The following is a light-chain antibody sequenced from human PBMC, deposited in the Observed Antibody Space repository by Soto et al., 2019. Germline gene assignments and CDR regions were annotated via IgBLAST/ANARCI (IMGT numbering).Light chain of an antibody. CDR2: GNN. CDR1: SSNIGAGYD. Sequence: QSVLTQPPSVSGAPGQRVTISCTGISSNIGAGYDVHWYKQLPGTAPKLLIFGNNNRPSGVPDRFSGSKFGPSASLAITGLQDDDEADYYCQSYDRSLSGTVLGGGTQLTVL. J-gene: IGLJ3*02. CDR3: QSYDRSLSGTV. V-gene: IGLV1-40*01.